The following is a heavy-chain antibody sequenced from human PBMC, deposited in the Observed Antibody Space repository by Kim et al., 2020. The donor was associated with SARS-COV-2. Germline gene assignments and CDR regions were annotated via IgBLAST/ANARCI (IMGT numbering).Heavy chain of an antibody. Sequence: NPSLKSRGTISVDTSKNQFSLKLGSVTAADTAVYYCARVRYDGSWGYFDDWGQGTLVTVSS. CDR3: ARVRYDGSWGYFDD. J-gene: IGHJ4*01. D-gene: IGHD3-10*01. V-gene: IGHV4-59*01.